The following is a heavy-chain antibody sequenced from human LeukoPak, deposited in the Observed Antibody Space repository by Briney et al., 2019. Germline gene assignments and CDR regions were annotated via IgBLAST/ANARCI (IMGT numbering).Heavy chain of an antibody. CDR3: AKPPVVAVAGLYFDY. CDR1: GFTFSSYG. Sequence: GGSLRLPCAASGFTFSSYGMDWVRQAPGKGLEWVAVIWYDGSNKYYADSVKGRFTISRDNSKNTLYLQMNSLRAEDTAVYYCAKPPVVAVAGLYFDYWGQGTLVTVSS. D-gene: IGHD6-19*01. CDR2: IWYDGSNK. V-gene: IGHV3-33*06. J-gene: IGHJ4*02.